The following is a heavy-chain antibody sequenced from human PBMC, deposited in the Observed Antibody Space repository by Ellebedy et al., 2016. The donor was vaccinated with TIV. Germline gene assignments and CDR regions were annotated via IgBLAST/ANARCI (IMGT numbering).Heavy chain of an antibody. Sequence: GESLKISCAASGFTFSSYSMNWVRQAPGKGLEWVSYISSSSSTIYYADSVKGRFTISRDNAKNSLYLQMNSLRAEDTAVYYCARDLAYGDYLEDWYFDLWGRGTLVTVSS. D-gene: IGHD4-17*01. V-gene: IGHV3-48*04. J-gene: IGHJ2*01. CDR3: ARDLAYGDYLEDWYFDL. CDR2: ISSSSSTI. CDR1: GFTFSSYS.